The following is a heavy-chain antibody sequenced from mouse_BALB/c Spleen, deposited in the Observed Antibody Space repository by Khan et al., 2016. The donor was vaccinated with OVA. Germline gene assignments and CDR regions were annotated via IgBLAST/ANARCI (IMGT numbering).Heavy chain of an antibody. CDR1: GYTFTSYW. CDR3: ASYYGSSYAMDY. V-gene: IGHV1-7*01. D-gene: IGHD1-1*01. Sequence: QVQLQQSGAELAKPGASVKMSCKASGYTFTSYWMHWVKQRPGQGLEWIGYINPSTGYTEYNQKFKDKATLTADKSSRPAYMQLSSLTSEDSADYYWASYYGSSYAMDYWGQGTAVTVAS. CDR2: INPSTGYT. J-gene: IGHJ4*01.